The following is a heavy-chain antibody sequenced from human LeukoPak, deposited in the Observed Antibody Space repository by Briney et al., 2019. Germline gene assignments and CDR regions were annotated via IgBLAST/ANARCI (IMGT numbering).Heavy chain of an antibody. CDR3: ASTEGSVDY. V-gene: IGHV3-48*03. CDR1: GFTFSSYE. CDR2: ISSSGGTI. J-gene: IGHJ4*02. D-gene: IGHD5/OR15-5a*01. Sequence: GGSLRLSCAASGFTFSSYEMNWVRQAPGKGLEWVSYISSSGGTIYYADSVKGRFTISRDNAKNSLYLQMNSLRAEDTAVYYCASTEGSVDYWGQGTLVTVSS.